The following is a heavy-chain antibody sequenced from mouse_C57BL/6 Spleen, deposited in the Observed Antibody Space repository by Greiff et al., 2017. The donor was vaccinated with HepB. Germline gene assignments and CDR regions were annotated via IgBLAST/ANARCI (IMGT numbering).Heavy chain of an antibody. CDR2: ISDGGSYT. V-gene: IGHV5-4*01. CDR3: ARGGHYYGRSYKENYYAMDY. J-gene: IGHJ4*01. Sequence: EVQRVESGGGLVKPGGSLKLSCAASGFTFSSYAMSWVRQTPEKRLEWVATISDGGSYTYYPDNVKGRFTISRDNAKNNLYLQMSHLKSDDTAMYYCARGGHYYGRSYKENYYAMDYWGQGTSVTVSS. CDR1: GFTFSSYA. D-gene: IGHD1-1*01.